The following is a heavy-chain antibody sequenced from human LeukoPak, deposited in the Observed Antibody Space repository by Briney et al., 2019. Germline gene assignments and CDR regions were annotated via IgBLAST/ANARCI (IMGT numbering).Heavy chain of an antibody. Sequence: PGGSLRLSCAASGFTFSSYAMHWVRQAPGKGLEWVAVISYDGSNKYYADSVKGRFTISRDNSKNTLYLQMNSLRAEDTAVYYCARGTYYYDSSGYADDYWGQGTLVTVSS. D-gene: IGHD3-22*01. J-gene: IGHJ4*02. CDR1: GFTFSSYA. V-gene: IGHV3-30-3*01. CDR3: ARGTYYYDSSGYADDY. CDR2: ISYDGSNK.